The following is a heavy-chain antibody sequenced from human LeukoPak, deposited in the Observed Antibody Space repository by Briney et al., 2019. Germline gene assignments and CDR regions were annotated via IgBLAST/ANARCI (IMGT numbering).Heavy chain of an antibody. V-gene: IGHV4-34*01. Sequence: SETLSLTCAVYGGSFSGYYWSWIRQPPGKGLEWIGEINHSGSTNYNPSLKSRVTISVDTSKNQLSLKLSSVTAADTAVYYCAREATYRGYSGYDVRWSMRRAYFDYWGQGTLVTVSS. CDR1: GGSFSGYY. CDR2: INHSGST. J-gene: IGHJ4*02. D-gene: IGHD5-12*01. CDR3: AREATYRGYSGYDVRWSMRRAYFDY.